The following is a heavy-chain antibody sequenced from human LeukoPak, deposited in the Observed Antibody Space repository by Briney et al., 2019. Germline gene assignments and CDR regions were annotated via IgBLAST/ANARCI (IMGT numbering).Heavy chain of an antibody. D-gene: IGHD3-22*01. J-gene: IGHJ6*02. CDR1: GFTFSSYS. V-gene: IGHV3-21*01. Sequence: GGSLRLSCAASGFTFSSYSMNWVRQAPGKGLEWVSSISSSSSYIYYADSVKGRFTISRDNAKNSLYLQMNSLRAEDTAVYYCARDLGGYPIYYYYGMDVWGQGTTVTVSS. CDR3: ARDLGGYPIYYYYGMDV. CDR2: ISSSSSYI.